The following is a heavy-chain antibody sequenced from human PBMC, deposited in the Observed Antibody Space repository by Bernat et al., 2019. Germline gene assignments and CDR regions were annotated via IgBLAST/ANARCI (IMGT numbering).Heavy chain of an antibody. CDR3: AKDALGYCTGGVCPDY. CDR1: GFTFSSYA. CDR2: MSGSGSSP. V-gene: IGHV3-23*04. J-gene: IGHJ4*02. D-gene: IGHD2-8*02. Sequence: EVQLVESGGGLVQPGGSLRLSCAASGFTFSSYAMSWVRQAPGKGLEWVSAMSGSGSSPYYADAVKGRFTISRDNSKNTLYLQMNSLRAEDTAVYYCAKDALGYCTGGVCPDYWGQGTLVTVSS.